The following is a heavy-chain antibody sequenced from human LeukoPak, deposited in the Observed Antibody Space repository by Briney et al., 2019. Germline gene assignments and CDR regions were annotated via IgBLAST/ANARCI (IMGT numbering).Heavy chain of an antibody. V-gene: IGHV4-61*02. CDR3: ARHVSDYDFWSNWFDP. CDR2: IYTSGST. CDR1: GGSISSGSYY. Sequence: SQTLSLTCTVSGGSISSGSYYWSWIRQPAGKGLEWIGRIYTSGSTNYNPSLKSRVTISVDTSKNQFSLKLSSVTAADTAVYYCARHVSDYDFWSNWFDPWGQGTLVTVSS. J-gene: IGHJ5*02. D-gene: IGHD3-3*01.